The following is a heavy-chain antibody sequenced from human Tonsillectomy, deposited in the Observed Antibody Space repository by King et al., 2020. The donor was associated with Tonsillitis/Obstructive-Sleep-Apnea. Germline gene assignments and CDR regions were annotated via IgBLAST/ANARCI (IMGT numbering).Heavy chain of an antibody. CDR3: VRGRITIFGVVIPGKNWFDP. Sequence: QLQESGPGLVKPSGTLSLTCAGSGGSIRSINRWSCVRPPPWKGLGWIWEIYHSGSTHYYPSLRSLVTISVDKSKNQFSLKLSSVTAADTAVYYCVRGRITIFGVVIPGKNWFDPWGQGTLVTVSS. J-gene: IGHJ5*02. V-gene: IGHV4-4*02. CDR2: IYHSGST. CDR1: GGSIRSINR. D-gene: IGHD3-3*01.